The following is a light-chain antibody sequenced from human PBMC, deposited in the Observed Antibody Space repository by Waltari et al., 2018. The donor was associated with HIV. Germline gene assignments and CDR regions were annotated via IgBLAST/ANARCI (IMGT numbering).Light chain of an antibody. V-gene: IGKV1-39*01. CDR3: KQSYSTPWT. Sequence: DIQMTQSPSSLSASVGDRVTLPCRASQNINNYLNWYQQRQEKAPELLIYATSSLQSGVPSRFSGSRSGTDFTLTISSLQPEDFATYYCKQSYSTPWTFGPGNKVDDK. J-gene: IGKJ3*01. CDR1: QNINNY. CDR2: ATS.